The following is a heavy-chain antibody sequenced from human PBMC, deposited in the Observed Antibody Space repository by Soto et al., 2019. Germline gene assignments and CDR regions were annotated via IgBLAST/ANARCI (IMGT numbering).Heavy chain of an antibody. D-gene: IGHD5-18*01. V-gene: IGHV3-33*03. Sequence: PGGSLRLSCAASGFTFSSYGMYWVRQAPGKGLEWVAVIWYDGSNKYYVDSVKGRFTISRDNAKNSVYLQMNGLRAEDTAVYYCARTRGIQLWFPYFDYWGQGTLVTVSS. CDR3: ARTRGIQLWFPYFDY. CDR1: GFTFSSYG. J-gene: IGHJ4*02. CDR2: IWYDGSNK.